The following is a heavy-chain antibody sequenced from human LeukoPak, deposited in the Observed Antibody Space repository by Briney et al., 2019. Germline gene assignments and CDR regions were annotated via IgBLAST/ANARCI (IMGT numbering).Heavy chain of an antibody. CDR3: ARVGSGSYASPYYYYYGMDV. V-gene: IGHV4-31*03. Sequence: SQTLSLTCTVSGGSISSGGYYWSWIRQHPGKGLEWIGEINHSGSTNYNPSLKSRVTISVDTSKNQFSLKLSSVTAADTAVYYCARVGSGSYASPYYYYYGMDVWGQGTTVTVSS. CDR2: INHSGST. D-gene: IGHD3-10*01. J-gene: IGHJ6*02. CDR1: GGSISSGGYY.